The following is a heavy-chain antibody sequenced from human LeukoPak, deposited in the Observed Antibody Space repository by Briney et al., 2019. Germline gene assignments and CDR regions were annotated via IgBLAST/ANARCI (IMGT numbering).Heavy chain of an antibody. V-gene: IGHV3-7*01. CDR3: AGARYLPLGELSFPHGYFDY. Sequence: GGSLRLSCAASGFTFSSYWMSWVRQAPGKGLEWVANIKQDGSEKYYVDSVKGRFTISRDNAKNSLYLQMNSLRAEDTAVYYCAGARYLPLGELSFPHGYFDYWGQGTLVTVSS. CDR2: IKQDGSEK. D-gene: IGHD3-16*02. J-gene: IGHJ4*02. CDR1: GFTFSSYW.